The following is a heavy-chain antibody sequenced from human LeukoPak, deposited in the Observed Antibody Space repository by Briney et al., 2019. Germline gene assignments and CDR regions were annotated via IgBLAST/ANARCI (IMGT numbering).Heavy chain of an antibody. V-gene: IGHV3-33*01. D-gene: IGHD3-3*01. Sequence: GGSLRLSCAASGFTFSSYGMHWVRQAPGKGLEWVAVIWYDGSNKYYADSVKGRFTISRDNSKNTLYLQMNSLRAEGTAVYYCARVKILEWLPDYWGQGTLVTVSS. J-gene: IGHJ4*02. CDR3: ARVKILEWLPDY. CDR1: GFTFSSYG. CDR2: IWYDGSNK.